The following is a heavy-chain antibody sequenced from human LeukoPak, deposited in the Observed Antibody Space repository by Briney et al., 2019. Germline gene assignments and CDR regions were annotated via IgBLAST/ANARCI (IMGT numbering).Heavy chain of an antibody. CDR2: IYYSGST. D-gene: IGHD3-10*01. CDR1: GGSISSYY. V-gene: IGHV4-59*01. J-gene: IGHJ4*02. CDR3: ARSHGSGSYYNLNDY. Sequence: SETLSLTCTVSGGSISSYYWSWIRQPPGKGLEWIGYIYYSGSTNYNPSLRSRVAISVDTSQNQFSLKLNSVTAADTAVYYCARSHGSGSYYNLNDYWGQGTLVTVSS.